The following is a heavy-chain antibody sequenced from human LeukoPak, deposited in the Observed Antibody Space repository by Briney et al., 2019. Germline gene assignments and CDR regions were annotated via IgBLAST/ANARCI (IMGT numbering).Heavy chain of an antibody. CDR1: GGTFSSYA. Sequence: SVKVSCKASGGTFSSYAISWVRQAPGQGLEWMGRIIPIFGTANYAQKFQGRVTITTDESTSTAYMELSSLRSEDTAVYYCARGRISDVYDSSGYPTWFDPWGQGTLVTVSS. CDR3: ARGRISDVYDSSGYPTWFDP. CDR2: IIPIFGTA. D-gene: IGHD3-22*01. J-gene: IGHJ5*02. V-gene: IGHV1-69*05.